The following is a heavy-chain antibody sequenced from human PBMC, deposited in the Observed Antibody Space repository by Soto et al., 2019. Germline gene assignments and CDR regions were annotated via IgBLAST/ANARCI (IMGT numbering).Heavy chain of an antibody. V-gene: IGHV3-21*01. Sequence: GESLKISCAASGFTFSSYSMNWVRQAPGKGLEWVSSISSSSSYIYYADSVKGRFTISRDNAKNSLYLQMNSLRAEDTAVYYCARAKSFHDYGDYLYYYGMDVWGQGTTVTVSS. CDR2: ISSSSSYI. CDR1: GFTFSSYS. J-gene: IGHJ6*02. D-gene: IGHD4-17*01. CDR3: ARAKSFHDYGDYLYYYGMDV.